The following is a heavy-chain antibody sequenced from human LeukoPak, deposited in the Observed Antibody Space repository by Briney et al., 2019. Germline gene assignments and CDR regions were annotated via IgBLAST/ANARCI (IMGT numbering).Heavy chain of an antibody. D-gene: IGHD3-9*01. CDR1: GGSFSGYY. Sequence: SETLSLTCAVYGGSFSGYYWSWIRQPPGKGLEWIGEINHSGSTNYNPSLKSRVTISVDTSKNQFSLKLSSVTAADTAVYYCARLRTAPLRYFDWHWFDPWGQGTLVTVSS. V-gene: IGHV4-34*01. CDR2: INHSGST. CDR3: ARLRTAPLRYFDWHWFDP. J-gene: IGHJ5*02.